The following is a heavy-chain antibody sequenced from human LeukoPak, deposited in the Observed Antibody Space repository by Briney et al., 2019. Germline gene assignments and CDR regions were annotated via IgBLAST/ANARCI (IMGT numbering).Heavy chain of an antibody. V-gene: IGHV3-23*01. J-gene: IGHJ4*02. D-gene: IGHD2-15*01. CDR1: GFTFSSYP. CDR3: ARGYCSTGSCQYSFDC. CDR2: VSGSGVST. Sequence: PGGSLRLSCAASGFTFSSYPMSWVRQAPGKGLEWVSAVSGSGVSTHYGDSIKGRFTISRDNSKNTVDLQTDSLRAEDTATYYCARGYCSTGSCQYSFDCWGQGTLVTVSS.